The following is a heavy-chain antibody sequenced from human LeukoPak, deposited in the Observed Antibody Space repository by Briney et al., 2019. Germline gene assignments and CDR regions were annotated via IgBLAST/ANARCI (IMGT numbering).Heavy chain of an antibody. V-gene: IGHV4-39*01. D-gene: IGHD3-22*01. CDR3: AGTYYYDSSSYWNDAFDI. Sequence: PSETLSLTCTVSGGSISSSSYYWGWIRQPPGKGLEWIGSIYYSGSTYYNPSLKSRVTISVDTSKNQFSLKLSSVTAADTAVYYCAGTYYYDSSSYWNDAFDIWGQGTMVTVSS. J-gene: IGHJ3*02. CDR2: IYYSGST. CDR1: GGSISSSSYY.